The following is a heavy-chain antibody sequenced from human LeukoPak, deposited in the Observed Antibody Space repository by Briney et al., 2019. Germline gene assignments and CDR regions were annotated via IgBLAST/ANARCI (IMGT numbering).Heavy chain of an antibody. CDR1: GFTFSRRG. D-gene: IGHD1-26*01. CDR3: ARGWEGDYFDY. CDR2: ISSNGGST. V-gene: IGHV3-64*01. J-gene: IGHJ4*02. Sequence: GGSLRLSCAASGFTFSRRGMHWVRQAPGKGLEYVSAISSNGGSTYYANSVKGRFTISRDNSKNTLYLQMGSLRAEDMAVYYCARGWEGDYFDYWGQGTLVTVSS.